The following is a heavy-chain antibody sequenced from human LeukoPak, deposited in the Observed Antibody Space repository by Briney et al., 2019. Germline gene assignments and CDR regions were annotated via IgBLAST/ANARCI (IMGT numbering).Heavy chain of an antibody. CDR1: GFTFSSYE. CDR2: ISSSAGPI. CDR3: ARVRMGTTDN. V-gene: IGHV3-48*03. Sequence: GGSLRPSCAASGFTFSSYEMNWVRQAPGKGLEWVSYISSSAGPIYYADSVRGRFTISRDNAKKSLYLQMNNLRVEDTAVYYCARVRMGTTDNWGQGTLVTVSS. D-gene: IGHD5-24*01. J-gene: IGHJ4*02.